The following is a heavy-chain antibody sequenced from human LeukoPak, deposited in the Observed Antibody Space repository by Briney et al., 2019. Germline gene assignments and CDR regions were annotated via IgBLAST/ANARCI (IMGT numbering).Heavy chain of an antibody. D-gene: IGHD4-17*01. CDR1: GGSISSYY. J-gene: IGHJ6*02. V-gene: IGHV4-59*01. CDR3: AREGTVTSGHYGMDV. Sequence: PSETLSLTCTVSGGSISSYYWSWIRQPPGKGLEWIGYIYYSGSTNYNPSLESRVTISVDTSKNQFSLKLRSVTAADTAVYYCAREGTVTSGHYGMDVWGQGTTVTVSS. CDR2: IYYSGST.